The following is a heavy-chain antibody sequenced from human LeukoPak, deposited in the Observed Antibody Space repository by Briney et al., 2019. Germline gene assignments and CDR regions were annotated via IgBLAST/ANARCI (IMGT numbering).Heavy chain of an antibody. CDR2: LRGDGET. D-gene: IGHD3-16*01. V-gene: IGHV3-23*01. Sequence: GSLRLSCAASGFIFCNYAMSRVRQAPARGLEWVSSLRGDGETFYADSVRGRFTLSRDDSRNTVYLQLNNLRVEDTAVYYCAKASWVSSADAVLWGQGTLVTVSS. CDR1: GFIFCNYA. J-gene: IGHJ4*02. CDR3: AKASWVSSADAVL.